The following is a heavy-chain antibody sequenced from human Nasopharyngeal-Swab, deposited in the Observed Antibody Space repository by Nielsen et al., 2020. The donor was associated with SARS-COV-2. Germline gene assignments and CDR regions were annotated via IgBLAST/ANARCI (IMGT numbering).Heavy chain of an antibody. Sequence: ASVKVSCKGSGYTFHSFDVTWVRQAPGQGLEWMGRISTQTGYTNYAQRFQGRVTMTTDTFTTTAYMELRSLRFDDAAVYYCARGRGPTDYWGQGTLVTVSS. V-gene: IGHV1-18*01. CDR1: GYTFHSFD. CDR3: ARGRGPTDY. J-gene: IGHJ4*02. D-gene: IGHD3-10*01. CDR2: ISTQTGYT.